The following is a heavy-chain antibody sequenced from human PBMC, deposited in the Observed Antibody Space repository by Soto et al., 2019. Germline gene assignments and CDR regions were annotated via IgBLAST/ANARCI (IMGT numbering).Heavy chain of an antibody. J-gene: IGHJ6*02. V-gene: IGHV5-10-1*01. CDR1: GYSFTNYW. Sequence: ESLKISCKGSGYSFTNYWISWVRQMPGKGLEWMGQIDPSDSYTTYSPSFQGHVTISVDKSITTAYLQWSSLKASDTAMYYCARGSLWFGEHSGMDVWGHGTTVTVSS. CDR3: ARGSLWFGEHSGMDV. CDR2: IDPSDSYT. D-gene: IGHD3-10*01.